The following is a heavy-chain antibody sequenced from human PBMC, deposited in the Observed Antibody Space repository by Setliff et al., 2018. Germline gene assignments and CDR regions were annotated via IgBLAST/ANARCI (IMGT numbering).Heavy chain of an antibody. J-gene: IGHJ6*03. CDR2: IFYTGST. D-gene: IGHD6-13*01. V-gene: IGHV4-39*01. CDR3: ARQPYSTTYYYYYYYMDV. Sequence: SETLSLTCTVSGGSISSGNYFWGWIRQPPGKGLEWMGSIFYTGSTYYSPSLKSRVTMSIDTSKNQFSLNLNSVTAADTAVYYCARQPYSTTYYYYYYYMDVWGKGTTVTVSS. CDR1: GGSISSGNYF.